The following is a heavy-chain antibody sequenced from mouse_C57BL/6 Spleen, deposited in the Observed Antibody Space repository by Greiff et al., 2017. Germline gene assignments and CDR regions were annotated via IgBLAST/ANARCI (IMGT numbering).Heavy chain of an antibody. Sequence: VQLQQPGAELVKPGASVKLSCKASGYTFTSYWMHWVKQRPGQGLEWIGMIHPNSGSTNYNEKFKSKATLTVDKSSSTAYMQLSSLTSEDSAVYYCATTVVEFYAMDYWGQGTSVTVSS. CDR1: GYTFTSYW. D-gene: IGHD1-1*01. V-gene: IGHV1-64*01. CDR2: IHPNSGST. CDR3: ATTVVEFYAMDY. J-gene: IGHJ4*01.